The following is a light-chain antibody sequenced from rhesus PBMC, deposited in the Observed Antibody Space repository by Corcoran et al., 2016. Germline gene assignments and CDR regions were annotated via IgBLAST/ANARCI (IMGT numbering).Light chain of an antibody. CDR1: QSLVHSNGNTY. J-gene: IGKJ2*01. V-gene: IGKV2-65*01. Sequence: DVVMTQSPLALPITPGQPASISCRSSQSLVHSNGNTYLSWLQQKPGQPPRLLIYKVSNRYSGVPDRFSGKGAGKDFTLKISSVEAGDVGVYYCMQYTHIPYSFGQGTKVEIK. CDR3: MQYTHIPYS. CDR2: KVS.